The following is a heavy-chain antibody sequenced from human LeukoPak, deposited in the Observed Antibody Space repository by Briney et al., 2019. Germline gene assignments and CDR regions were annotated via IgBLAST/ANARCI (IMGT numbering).Heavy chain of an antibody. CDR1: SFSFSDYY. CDR3: SRGEHKATITGLDF. J-gene: IGHJ4*02. D-gene: IGHD5-24*01. Sequence: GGSLRLSCAASSFSFSDYYMHWVRQAPGKGLEWISAISSSSTYIYYADSVEGRFTISRNNDENSVYQQLHGLRAEDKAVVLCSRGEHKATITGLDFWGQGTLVSVPS. V-gene: IGHV3-21*06. CDR2: ISSSSTYI.